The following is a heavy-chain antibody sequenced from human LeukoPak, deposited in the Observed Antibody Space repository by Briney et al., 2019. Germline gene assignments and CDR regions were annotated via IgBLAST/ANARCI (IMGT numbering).Heavy chain of an antibody. CDR2: IIPILGIA. V-gene: IGHV1-69*04. D-gene: IGHD3-22*01. CDR3: ARVGPMTHDAFDI. J-gene: IGHJ3*02. Sequence: GASVKVSCKASGGTFSSYAISWVRQAPEQGLEWMGRIIPILGIANYAQKFQGRVTITADKSTSTAYMELSSLRSEDTAVYYCARVGPMTHDAFDIWGQGTMVTVSS. CDR1: GGTFSSYA.